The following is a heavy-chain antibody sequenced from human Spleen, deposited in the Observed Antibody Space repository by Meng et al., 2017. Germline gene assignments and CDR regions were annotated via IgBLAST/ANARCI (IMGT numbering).Heavy chain of an antibody. CDR2: IIPIFGTA. CDR1: GGTFSSYA. D-gene: IGHD3-16*01. CDR3: ARGAVEGGESYNYYHGMGV. Sequence: SVKVSCKASGGTFSSYAISWVRQAPGQGLEWMGGIIPIFGTANYAQKFQGRVTINVDESTSAAYMELRSLRSEDTAVYYCARGAVEGGESYNYYHGMGVWGQGTTVTVSS. J-gene: IGHJ6*02. V-gene: IGHV1-69*13.